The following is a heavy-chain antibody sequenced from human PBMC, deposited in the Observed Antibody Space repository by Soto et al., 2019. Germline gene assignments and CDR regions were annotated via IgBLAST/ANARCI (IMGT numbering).Heavy chain of an antibody. J-gene: IGHJ6*02. CDR3: AKELIYDYTVTMPYGMDV. V-gene: IGHV3-23*01. CDR2: ISGSGGST. Sequence: EVQLLESGGGLVQPGGSLRLSCEASGFTFSSYAMSWVRQAPGKGLEWVSAISGSGGSTYYADSVKGRFTISRDNSKNTLYLQMNSLRAEDTAVYYCAKELIYDYTVTMPYGMDVWGQGTTVTVSS. D-gene: IGHD4-17*01. CDR1: GFTFSSYA.